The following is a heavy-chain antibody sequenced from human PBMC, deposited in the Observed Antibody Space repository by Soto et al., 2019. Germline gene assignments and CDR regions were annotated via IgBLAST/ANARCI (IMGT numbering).Heavy chain of an antibody. D-gene: IGHD3-10*01. CDR1: GFTFSSYS. Sequence: GGSLRLSCAASGFTFSSYSMNWVRQAPGKXLEWVSYISSSSSTIYYADSVKGRFTISRDNAKNSLYLQMNSLRDEDTAVYYCARDWYNFSSGSPRGGHWYFDLWGRGTLVTVSS. J-gene: IGHJ2*01. CDR2: ISSSSSTI. CDR3: ARDWYNFSSGSPRGGHWYFDL. V-gene: IGHV3-48*02.